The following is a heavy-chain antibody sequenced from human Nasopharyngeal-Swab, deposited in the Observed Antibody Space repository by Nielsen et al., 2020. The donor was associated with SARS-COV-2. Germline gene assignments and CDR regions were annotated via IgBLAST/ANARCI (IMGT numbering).Heavy chain of an antibody. CDR1: GYTFVSHG. CDR3: ARVRGIQVWGYYYGLDV. Sequence: ASVKVSCKASGYTFVSHGISWVRQAPGQGLEWMGGINTSNGDTSYAEKFQGRVTITTDTSASSAFLELRSLRSDDTALYYCARVRGIQVWGYYYGLDVWGQGTTVTVSS. J-gene: IGHJ6*02. CDR2: INTSNGDT. D-gene: IGHD3-16*01. V-gene: IGHV1-18*01.